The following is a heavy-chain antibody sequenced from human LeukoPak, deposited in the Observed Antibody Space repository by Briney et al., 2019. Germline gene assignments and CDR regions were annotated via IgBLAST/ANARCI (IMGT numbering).Heavy chain of an antibody. CDR2: IYHSGST. CDR1: GGSISSSNW. V-gene: IGHV4-4*02. CDR3: ARDGFWSGYKVYYYGMDV. Sequence: SETLSLTCAVSGGSISSSNWWSWVRQPPGKGLEWIGEIYHSGSTNYNPSLKSRVTISVDKSKNQFSLKLSSVTAADTAVYYCARDGFWSGYKVYYYGMDVWGQGTTVTVSS. D-gene: IGHD3-3*01. J-gene: IGHJ6*02.